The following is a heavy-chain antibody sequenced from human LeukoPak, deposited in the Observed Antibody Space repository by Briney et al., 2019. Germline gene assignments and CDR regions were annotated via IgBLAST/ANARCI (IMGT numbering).Heavy chain of an antibody. CDR2: INHSGST. D-gene: IGHD3-10*01. Sequence: PSETLSLTCAVYGGSFSGDYWSWIRQPPGKGLEWIGEINHSGSTNYNPSLKSRVTISVDTSKNQFSLKLSSVTAADTAVYYCARVGGLRYFDWIPRGYYGSGSYYNAPYFDYWGQGTLVTVSS. J-gene: IGHJ4*02. CDR3: ARVGGLRYFDWIPRGYYGSGSYYNAPYFDY. V-gene: IGHV4-34*01. CDR1: GGSFSGDY.